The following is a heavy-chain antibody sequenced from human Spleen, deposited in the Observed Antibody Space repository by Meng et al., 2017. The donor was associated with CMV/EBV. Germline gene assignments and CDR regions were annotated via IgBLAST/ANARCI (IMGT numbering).Heavy chain of an antibody. D-gene: IGHD7-27*01. Sequence: GESLKISCAASGFTFSNYSMNWVRQAPGKGLEWVSHISSSSGTTYYADSVKGRFTISRDNSKNTLYLQMNSLRAEDTAVYYCARDGPLGINYGMDVWGQGTTVTVSS. CDR3: ARDGPLGINYGMDV. CDR2: ISSSSGTT. CDR1: GFTFSNYS. J-gene: IGHJ6*02. V-gene: IGHV3-48*01.